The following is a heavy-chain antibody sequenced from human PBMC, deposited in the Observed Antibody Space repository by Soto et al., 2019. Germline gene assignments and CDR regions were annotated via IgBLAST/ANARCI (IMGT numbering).Heavy chain of an antibody. CDR3: ARGDNWNDEDFGSFDY. J-gene: IGHJ4*02. CDR2: MNPNSGNA. Sequence: ASVQVSCTASGYTFTRYDINWVRQASGQGLEYLGWMNPNSGNAAYVQKFQGRVTMTWDTSITTAYMELSSLRSEDTAVYYCARGDNWNDEDFGSFDYWGQGTLVTVSS. V-gene: IGHV1-8*01. CDR1: GYTFTRYD. D-gene: IGHD1-20*01.